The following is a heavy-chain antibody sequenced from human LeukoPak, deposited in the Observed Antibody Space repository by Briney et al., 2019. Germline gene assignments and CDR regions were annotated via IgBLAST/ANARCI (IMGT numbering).Heavy chain of an antibody. V-gene: IGHV3-64D*09. CDR2: ISSNGGST. CDR1: GFTFSSYA. Sequence: PGGSLRLSCSASGFTFSSYAMHWVRQAPGKGLEYVSAISSNGGSTYYADSVKGRFTISRDNSKNTLYLQMSSLRAEDTAVYYCAREVMAKRRAFDIWGQGTVVTVSS. CDR3: AREVMAKRRAFDI. J-gene: IGHJ3*02. D-gene: IGHD2-8*01.